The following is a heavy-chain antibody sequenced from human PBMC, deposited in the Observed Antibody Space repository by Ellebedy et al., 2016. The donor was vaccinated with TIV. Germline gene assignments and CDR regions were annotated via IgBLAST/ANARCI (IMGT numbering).Heavy chain of an antibody. CDR3: AKVLFAFGEFESPFDP. D-gene: IGHD3-10*01. CDR2: IRYDGSDK. Sequence: GESLKISCAASGFTFHSYGMHWVRQAPGKGLEWVTFIRYDGSDKYYADSVKGRFTVSRDNSKNTLTLQMNSLRIEETAVYYCAKVLFAFGEFESPFDPWGQGTLVIVSS. CDR1: GFTFHSYG. J-gene: IGHJ5*02. V-gene: IGHV3-30*02.